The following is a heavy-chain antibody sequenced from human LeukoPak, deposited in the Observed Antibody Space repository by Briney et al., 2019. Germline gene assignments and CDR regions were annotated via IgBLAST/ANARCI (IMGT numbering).Heavy chain of an antibody. CDR1: GYTFTGYY. Sequence: ASVKVSYKASGYTFTGYYMHWVRQAPGQGLEWMGWINPNSGGTNYAQKFQGRVTMTRDTSISTAYMELSRLRSDDTAVYYCARDSSGYYPFDYWGQGTLVTVSS. D-gene: IGHD3-22*01. CDR3: ARDSSGYYPFDY. J-gene: IGHJ4*02. CDR2: INPNSGGT. V-gene: IGHV1-2*02.